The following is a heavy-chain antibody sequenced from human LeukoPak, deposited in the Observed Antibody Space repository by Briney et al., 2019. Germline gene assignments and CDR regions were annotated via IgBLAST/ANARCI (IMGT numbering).Heavy chain of an antibody. D-gene: IGHD3-10*01. CDR1: GYTFTGYY. CDR3: ARDWEVRGVISTLAFDY. J-gene: IGHJ4*02. CDR2: INPNSGGT. V-gene: IGHV1-2*02. Sequence: ASVKVSCKASGYTFTGYYMHWVRQAPGQGLEWMGWINPNSGGTNYAQKFQGRVTMTRDTSISTAYMELSRLRSDDTAVYYCARDWEVRGVISTLAFDYWGQGTLVTVSS.